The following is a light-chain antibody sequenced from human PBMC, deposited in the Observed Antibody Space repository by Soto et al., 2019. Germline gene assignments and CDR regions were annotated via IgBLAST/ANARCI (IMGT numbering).Light chain of an antibody. CDR2: AAS. Sequence: DIQMTQSPSSLSASVEDRVTSTCRASQDLDRWLAWYQQKPGEAPKVLIFAASSLQSGLPSRFSGGGSGTDFTLTISRLQPEDVATYFCQKYNSAPRTFGQGTKVDTK. CDR1: QDLDRW. CDR3: QKYNSAPRT. V-gene: IGKV1-12*01. J-gene: IGKJ1*01.